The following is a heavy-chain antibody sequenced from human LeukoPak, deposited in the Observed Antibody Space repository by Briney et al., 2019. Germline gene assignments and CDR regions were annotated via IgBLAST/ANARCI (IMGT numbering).Heavy chain of an antibody. V-gene: IGHV3-23*01. CDR2: IGGSNGIT. CDR1: RFTFNSYA. Sequence: GGSLRLSCAASRFTFNSYAMSWVRQAPGKGLEWVSVIGGSNGITFYVGSVKGRFTISRDNSKDTLYVQMNSLRAEDTAVYYCARNENSGGGYFDYWGRGTLVTVSS. D-gene: IGHD5-12*01. J-gene: IGHJ4*02. CDR3: ARNENSGGGYFDY.